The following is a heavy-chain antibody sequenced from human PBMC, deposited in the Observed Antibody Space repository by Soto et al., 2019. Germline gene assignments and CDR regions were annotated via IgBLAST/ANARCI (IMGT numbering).Heavy chain of an antibody. CDR1: GGTFSSYA. D-gene: IGHD2-15*01. CDR2: IIPIFGTV. V-gene: IGHV1-69*01. J-gene: IGHJ5*02. CDR3: ASLVYCSGGSCRNWFDP. Sequence: QVQLVQSGAEVKKPGSSVKVSCKASGGTFSSYAISWVRQAPGQGLEWMGGIIPIFGTVNYAQKFQGRVTITADESTSTAYMELSSLRSEDTAVYYCASLVYCSGGSCRNWFDPWGQGTLVTVSS.